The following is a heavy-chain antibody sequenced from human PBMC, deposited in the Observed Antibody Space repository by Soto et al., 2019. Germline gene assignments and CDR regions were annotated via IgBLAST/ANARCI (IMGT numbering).Heavy chain of an antibody. CDR2: IIPIFGTA. J-gene: IGHJ4*02. CDR3: ARVSKDYNFDY. Sequence: SVKVSCKASGGTFRIYAISWVRQAPGQGLEWMGGIIPIFGTANCAQKFQGRVTITADKSTSTAYMELSSLRSEDTAVYYCARVSKDYNFDYWGQGTLVTVSS. V-gene: IGHV1-69*06. CDR1: GGTFRIYA. D-gene: IGHD4-4*01.